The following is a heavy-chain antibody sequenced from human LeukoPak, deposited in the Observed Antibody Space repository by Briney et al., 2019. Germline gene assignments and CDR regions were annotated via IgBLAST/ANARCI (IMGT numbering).Heavy chain of an antibody. CDR1: GFTFRSYW. CDR2: IKQDGSEK. V-gene: IGHV3-7*01. J-gene: IGHJ4*02. CDR3: ARRLQGSTMVRGVSYDY. Sequence: GGSLRLSCAASGFTFRSYWMSWVRQAPGKGLEWVANIKQDGSEKYYVDSVKGRFTISRDNAKNSLYLQMNSLRAEDTAVYYCARRLQGSTMVRGVSYDYWGQGTLVTVSS. D-gene: IGHD3-10*01.